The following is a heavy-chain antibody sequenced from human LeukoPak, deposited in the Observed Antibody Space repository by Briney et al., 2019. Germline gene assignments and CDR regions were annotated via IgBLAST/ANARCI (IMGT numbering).Heavy chain of an antibody. V-gene: IGHV1-2*02. J-gene: IGHJ4*02. CDR3: AAGEVGQLFDY. D-gene: IGHD5-24*01. CDR1: GYTFTAYH. CDR2: INPNSGDT. Sequence: ASVKVSCKASGYTFTAYHLHWVRQAPGQGLEWMGWINPNSGDTNYAQKFQGRVAMTRDTSISTAYMELGRLRSDDTAVYFCAAGEVGQLFDYWGQGTLVTVSS.